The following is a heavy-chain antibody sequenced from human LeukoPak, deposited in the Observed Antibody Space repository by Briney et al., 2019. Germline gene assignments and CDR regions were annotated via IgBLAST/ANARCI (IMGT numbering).Heavy chain of an antibody. V-gene: IGHV3-72*01. J-gene: IGHJ4*02. D-gene: IGHD3-10*01. Sequence: PGGSVRLSCAASGFTFSDHYMDWVRQAPGKGLEWVGRTRNKANSYTTEYAASVKGRFTISRDDSKNSLYLQMNSLKTEDTAVYYCARDRGAYYFDYWGQGTLVTVSS. CDR3: ARDRGAYYFDY. CDR1: GFTFSDHY. CDR2: TRNKANSYTT.